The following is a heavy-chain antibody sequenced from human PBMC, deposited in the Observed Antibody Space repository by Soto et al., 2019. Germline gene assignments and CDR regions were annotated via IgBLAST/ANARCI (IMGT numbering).Heavy chain of an antibody. CDR2: ISGSGGST. J-gene: IGHJ4*02. D-gene: IGHD3-3*01. V-gene: IGHV3-23*01. Sequence: PGGSLRLSCAASGFTFSSYAMSWVRQAPGKGLEWVSAISGSGGSTYYADSVKGRFTISRDNSKNTLYLQMNSLRAEDTAVYYCAKLRGVVITPAAAFDYWGQGTLVTVSS. CDR3: AKLRGVVITPAAAFDY. CDR1: GFTFSSYA.